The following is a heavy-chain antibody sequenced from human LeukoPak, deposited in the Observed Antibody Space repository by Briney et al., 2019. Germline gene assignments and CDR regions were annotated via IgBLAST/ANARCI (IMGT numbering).Heavy chain of an antibody. CDR3: ARGEGSTVVTDDTFDI. D-gene: IGHD4-23*01. CDR1: GYILTTYF. V-gene: IGHV1-46*01. J-gene: IGHJ3*02. CDR2: INPSGGST. Sequence: ASVKVSCKASGYILTTYFINWVRQAPGQGLEWMGIINPSGGSTTYAQKFQGRVTMTWDTSTRTVYMEVSSLKSEDTAVYYCARGEGSTVVTDDTFDIWGQGTMVTVSS.